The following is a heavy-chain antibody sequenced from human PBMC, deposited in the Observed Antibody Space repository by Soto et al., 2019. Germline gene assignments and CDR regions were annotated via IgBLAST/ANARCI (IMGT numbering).Heavy chain of an antibody. CDR3: ARAAVSSYYYYYMDV. V-gene: IGHV1-3*01. CDR1: GYTFTSYA. J-gene: IGHJ6*03. D-gene: IGHD1-20*01. Sequence: QVQLVQSGAEVKKPGASVKVSCKASGYTFTSYAMHWVRQAPGQRLEWMGWINAGNGNTKYSQKFQGRVTITRDTSASTAYMELSSLRSEDTAVYYCARAAVSSYYYYYMDVWGKGPTVTVSS. CDR2: INAGNGNT.